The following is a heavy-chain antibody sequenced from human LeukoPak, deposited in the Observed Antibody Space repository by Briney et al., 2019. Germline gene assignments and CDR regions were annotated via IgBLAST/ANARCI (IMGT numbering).Heavy chain of an antibody. CDR3: ARTTVTTGGRVYYFDY. J-gene: IGHJ4*02. D-gene: IGHD4-17*01. Sequence: GESLKISCKGSGYSFTSYWIGWARQMPGKGLEWMGIIYPGDSDTRYSPSFQGQVTISADKSISTAYLQWSSLKASDTAMYYCARTTVTTGGRVYYFDYWGQGTLVTVSS. V-gene: IGHV5-51*01. CDR2: IYPGDSDT. CDR1: GYSFTSYW.